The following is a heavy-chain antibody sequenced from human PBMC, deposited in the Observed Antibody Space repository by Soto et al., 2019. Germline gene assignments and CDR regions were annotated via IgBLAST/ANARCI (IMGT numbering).Heavy chain of an antibody. V-gene: IGHV3-23*01. CDR1: GFTFKESA. CDR3: AKGRGSGWAWYFDN. D-gene: IGHD6-19*01. J-gene: IGHJ4*02. CDR2: ISDTGAST. Sequence: EVRLLEAGGGLKQPGGSLRLSCAASGFTFKESAMNWVRQAPGKGLEWVASISDTGASTCSAEAVRGRLSISRDNSKNTLYLQMNSLRGEDTAVYYCAKGRGSGWAWYFDNWGQGTLVTVSS.